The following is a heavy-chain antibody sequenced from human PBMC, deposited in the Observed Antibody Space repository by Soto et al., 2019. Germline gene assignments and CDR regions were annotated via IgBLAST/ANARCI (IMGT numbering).Heavy chain of an antibody. Sequence: EVQLLESGGGLVQPGGSLRLSCAASGFSFSTYAMSWVRQAPGKGLEWVSGISGSSGSTYYADSVKGRFTVSRDNYKHTLYLQMNSLRADDTAVSYCAKVSVVVLAAGDWFDPWGQGTLVTVSS. J-gene: IGHJ5*02. CDR2: ISGSSGST. CDR3: AKVSVVVLAAGDWFDP. D-gene: IGHD2-15*01. V-gene: IGHV3-23*01. CDR1: GFSFSTYA.